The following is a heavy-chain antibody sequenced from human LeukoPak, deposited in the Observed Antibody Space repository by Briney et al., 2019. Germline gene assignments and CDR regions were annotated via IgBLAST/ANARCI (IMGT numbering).Heavy chain of an antibody. CDR1: GFTFSSYW. D-gene: IGHD2-21*02. CDR3: ARAYTYCGGDCYYFDY. Sequence: AGGSLRLSCAASGFTFSSYWMSWVRQAPGRGLEWVANIKQDGSEKYYVDSVKGRFTISRDNAKNSLYLQMNSLRAEDTAVYYCARAYTYCGGDCYYFDYWGQGTLVTVSS. V-gene: IGHV3-7*03. CDR2: IKQDGSEK. J-gene: IGHJ4*02.